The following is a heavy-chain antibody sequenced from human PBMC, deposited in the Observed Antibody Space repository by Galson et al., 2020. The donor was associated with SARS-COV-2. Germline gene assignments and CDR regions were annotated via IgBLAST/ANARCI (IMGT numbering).Heavy chain of an antibody. J-gene: IGHJ4*02. D-gene: IGHD3-22*01. CDR2: ISTYSGKS. CDR1: RYMFSSFA. Sequence: ASVKVSCKGSRYMFSSFAITWVRQAPGPGLEWMGWISTYSGKSDSAQKLQGRVTMTTDPSTTTAYMELRSLRSDDTAVYYCARGGGYFYDSSEGGIFDYWGQGTLVTVSS. V-gene: IGHV1-18*01. CDR3: ARGGGYFYDSSEGGIFDY.